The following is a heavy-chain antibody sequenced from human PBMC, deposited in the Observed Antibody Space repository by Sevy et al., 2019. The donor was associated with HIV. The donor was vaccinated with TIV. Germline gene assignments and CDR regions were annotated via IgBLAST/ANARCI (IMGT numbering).Heavy chain of an antibody. J-gene: IGHJ6*02. V-gene: IGHV3-13*01. CDR3: TRSGGYSDYGMDV. Sequence: ESLKISCAASGFTFITYDMHWVRHVTGKGLEWVSGVGPAGDTFYRASVKGRFTISRENAKNSLYLQMNNLRAGDTAVYYCTRSGGYSDYGMDVWGQGTTVTVSS. CDR1: GFTFITYD. CDR2: VGPAGDT. D-gene: IGHD5-12*01.